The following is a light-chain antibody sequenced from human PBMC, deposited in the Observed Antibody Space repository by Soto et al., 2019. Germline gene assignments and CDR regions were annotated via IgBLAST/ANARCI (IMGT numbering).Light chain of an antibody. Sequence: QYALTQPRSVSGSPGQSGTISCTGTSSDVGGYNYVSWYQQHPGKAPKLMIYDVSKRPSGVPDRFSGSKSGNTASLTISGFQAEDEADYYCCSYAGSYVFGTGTKVTVL. CDR2: DVS. V-gene: IGLV2-11*01. CDR3: CSYAGSYV. J-gene: IGLJ1*01. CDR1: SSDVGGYNY.